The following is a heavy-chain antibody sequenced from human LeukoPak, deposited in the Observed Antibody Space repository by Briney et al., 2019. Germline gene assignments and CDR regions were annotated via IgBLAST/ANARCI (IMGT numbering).Heavy chain of an antibody. CDR1: GFTFSSYS. V-gene: IGHV3-21*01. D-gene: IGHD3-22*01. CDR3: ARDLSGVITERYFQH. CDR2: ISSSSSYI. J-gene: IGHJ1*01. Sequence: GGSLRLSCAASGFTFSSYSMNWVRQAPGKGLEWVSSISSSSSYIYYADSVKGRFTISRDNAKNSLYLQMNSLRAEDTAVHYCARDLSGVITERYFQHWGQGTLVTVSS.